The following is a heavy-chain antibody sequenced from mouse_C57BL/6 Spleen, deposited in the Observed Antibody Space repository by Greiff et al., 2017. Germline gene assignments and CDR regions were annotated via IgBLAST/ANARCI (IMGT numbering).Heavy chain of an antibody. Sequence: EVKLVESGGDLVKPGGSLKLSCAASGFTFSDYGMHWVRQAPEKGLEWVAYISSGSSTIYYADTVKGRFTISRDNAKNTLFLQMTSLRSEDTAMYYCARHDYYAMDYWGQGTSVTVSS. CDR1: GFTFSDYG. CDR2: ISSGSSTI. CDR3: ARHDYYAMDY. J-gene: IGHJ4*01. V-gene: IGHV5-17*01.